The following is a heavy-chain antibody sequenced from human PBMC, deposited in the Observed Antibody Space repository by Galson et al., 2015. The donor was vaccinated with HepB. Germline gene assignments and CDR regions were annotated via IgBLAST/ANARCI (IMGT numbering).Heavy chain of an antibody. CDR1: GFTFNTYG. V-gene: IGHV3-30*18. D-gene: IGHD2-2*01. J-gene: IGHJ3*01. CDR3: AKEGYANNRYTALDV. CDR2: ISYDGTTK. Sequence: SLRLSCAASGFTFNTYGMHWVRQAPGKGLEWVADISYDGTTKNYIDSVKGRFIISRDNSKSTLLLQMNSLSAEDTALYYCAKEGYANNRYTALDVWGQGTVVTVSS.